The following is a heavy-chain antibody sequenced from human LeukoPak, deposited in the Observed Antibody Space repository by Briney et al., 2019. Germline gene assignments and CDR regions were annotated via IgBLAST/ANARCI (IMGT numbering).Heavy chain of an antibody. CDR2: INHSGST. J-gene: IGHJ6*02. CDR3: ARSGPPIAVVPAAPGGVGMDV. CDR1: GGSFSGYY. D-gene: IGHD2-2*01. V-gene: IGHV4-34*01. Sequence: PSETLSLTCAVYGGSFSGYYWSWIRQPPGKGLEWIGEINHSGSTNYNPSLKSRVTISVDTSKNQFSLKLSSVTAADTAVYYCARSGPPIAVVPAAPGGVGMDVWGQGTTVTVSS.